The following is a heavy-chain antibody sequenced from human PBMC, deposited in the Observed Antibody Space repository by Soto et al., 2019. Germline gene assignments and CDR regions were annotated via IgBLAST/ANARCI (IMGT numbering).Heavy chain of an antibody. D-gene: IGHD2-15*01. CDR1: GFTFNSYS. Sequence: GSQRLSCAASGFTFNSYSMNWVRQAPGKGLEWVSSMSRSSRYIYYADSVKGRFTISRDNARNSVYLQMNSLRAEDTAVYYCARDGGVAATLANYFDYWGQGTLVTVSS. V-gene: IGHV3-21*01. J-gene: IGHJ4*02. CDR3: ARDGGVAATLANYFDY. CDR2: MSRSSRYI.